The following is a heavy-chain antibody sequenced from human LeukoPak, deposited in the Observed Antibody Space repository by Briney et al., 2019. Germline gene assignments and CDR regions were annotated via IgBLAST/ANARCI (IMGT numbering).Heavy chain of an antibody. CDR3: ARHRAYSSSSPFDY. CDR2: IYYTGST. D-gene: IGHD6-6*01. V-gene: IGHV4-59*08. Sequence: SETLSLTCSVPGGSISSLYWSWIRQPPGKGLAWIGYIYYTGSTNYTPSLKSRVTMFVDMSKNQFSLRLSSVTAADTAVYYCARHRAYSSSSPFDYWGQGTLVTVSS. J-gene: IGHJ4*02. CDR1: GGSISSLY.